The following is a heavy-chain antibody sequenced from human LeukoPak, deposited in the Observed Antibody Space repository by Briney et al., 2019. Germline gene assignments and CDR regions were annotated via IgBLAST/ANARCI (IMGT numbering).Heavy chain of an antibody. CDR1: GGSMSSDY. V-gene: IGHV4-59*08. J-gene: IGHJ4*02. D-gene: IGHD5-18*01. Sequence: SETLSLTCTVSGGSMSSDYWSWLRQPPGKGLEWIGYIYYRGNTNYNPSLKSRITISVDTPKNQFSLKLNSVTAADTAVYYCARHSGHSYGYFDFWGQGTLVTVSS. CDR2: IYYRGNT. CDR3: ARHSGHSYGYFDF.